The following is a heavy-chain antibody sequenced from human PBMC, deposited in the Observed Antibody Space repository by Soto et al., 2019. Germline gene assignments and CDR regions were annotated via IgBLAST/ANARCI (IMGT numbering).Heavy chain of an antibody. CDR1: GGSFSGYY. Sequence: SETLSLTCAVYGGSFSGYYWRWIRQPPGKGLEWIGEINHSGSTNYNPSLKSRVTISVDTSKNQFSLKLSSVTAADTAVYYCAREVTMVRGTPGWFDPWGQGTRVTVS. V-gene: IGHV4-34*01. J-gene: IGHJ5*02. D-gene: IGHD3-10*01. CDR2: INHSGST. CDR3: AREVTMVRGTPGWFDP.